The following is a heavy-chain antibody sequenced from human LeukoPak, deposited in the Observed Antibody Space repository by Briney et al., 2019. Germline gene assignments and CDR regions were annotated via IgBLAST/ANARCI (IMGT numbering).Heavy chain of an antibody. CDR1: GFTFSRYW. V-gene: IGHV3-74*01. D-gene: IGHD1-26*01. J-gene: IGHJ4*02. CDR3: ARGLGAKGY. Sequence: PGGSLRLSCAASGFTFSRYWMQWVRQAPGTGLVWVSCINSDGNNTSYADSVKGRVTISRDNAKNTLYLQMNSLRAEDTAVYYCARGLGAKGYWGQGTLVTVSS. CDR2: INSDGNNT.